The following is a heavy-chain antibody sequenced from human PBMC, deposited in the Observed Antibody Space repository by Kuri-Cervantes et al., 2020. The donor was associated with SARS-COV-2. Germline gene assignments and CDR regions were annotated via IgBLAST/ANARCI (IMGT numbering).Heavy chain of an antibody. V-gene: IGHV4-4*07. CDR1: GGSMNSYY. Sequence: SETLSLTCIVSGGSMNSYYWSWIRQPAGKGLEWIGRIYTSGSTNYNPSLKSRVTISVDTSKNQFSLKLSSVTAADTAVYYCARSGSYPYYYYYMDVWGKGTTVTVSS. J-gene: IGHJ6*03. CDR2: IYTSGST. D-gene: IGHD1-26*01. CDR3: ARSGSYPYYYYYMDV.